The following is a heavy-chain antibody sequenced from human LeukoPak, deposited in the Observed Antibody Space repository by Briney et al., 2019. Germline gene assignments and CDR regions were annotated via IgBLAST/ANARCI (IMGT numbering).Heavy chain of an antibody. CDR1: GFSFSTYA. CDR2: ISGSGGST. J-gene: IGHJ4*02. V-gene: IGHV3-23*01. D-gene: IGHD6-19*01. Sequence: GGSLRLSCAASGFSFSTYAMTWVRQAPGEGLEWVSVISGSGGSTYYADSVKGRFTISRDNAKNSLYLQMNSLRDEDTAVYYCASAGSGLYWGQGTLVTVSS. CDR3: ASAGSGLY.